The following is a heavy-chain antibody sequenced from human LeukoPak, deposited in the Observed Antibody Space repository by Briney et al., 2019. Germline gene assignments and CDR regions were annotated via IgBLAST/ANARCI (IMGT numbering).Heavy chain of an antibody. CDR1: GGSMSGYF. CDR3: ASLTTVTQGYFDS. J-gene: IGHJ4*02. V-gene: IGHV4-59*01. D-gene: IGHD4-17*01. Sequence: SETLSLTCTVSGGSMSGYFWSWIRQPPGKGLEWIGYIYYSGSTNYNPSLKSRVTISVDTSKNQFSLKLSSVTAAGTAVYYCASLTTVTQGYFDSWGQGTLVTVSS. CDR2: IYYSGST.